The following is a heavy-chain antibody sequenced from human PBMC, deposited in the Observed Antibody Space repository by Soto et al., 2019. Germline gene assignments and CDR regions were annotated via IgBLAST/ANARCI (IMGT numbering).Heavy chain of an antibody. CDR2: ISYDGSNK. D-gene: IGHD2-15*01. J-gene: IGHJ3*02. Sequence: GGSLRLSCAASGFTFSSYAMHWVRQAPGKGLEWVAVISYDGSNKYYADSVKGRFTISRDNSKNTLYLQMNSLRAEDTAVYYCARAQEKYCSGGSCDAFDIWGQGTMVTVSS. CDR3: ARAQEKYCSGGSCDAFDI. CDR1: GFTFSSYA. V-gene: IGHV3-30-3*01.